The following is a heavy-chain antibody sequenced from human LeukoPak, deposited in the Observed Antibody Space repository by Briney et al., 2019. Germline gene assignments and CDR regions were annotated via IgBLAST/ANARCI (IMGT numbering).Heavy chain of an antibody. CDR1: GFTFSNFW. Sequence: PGGSLRLSCAASGFTFSNFWMHWVRQAPGKGLVWVALIYGDGSFTRYADSVKGRFTISRDNAKNTVYLQMNSLRAEDTAVYYCARDSGYSSSWYTITYYFDYWGQGTLVTVSS. V-gene: IGHV3-74*01. CDR2: IYGDGSFT. CDR3: ARDSGYSSSWYTITYYFDY. J-gene: IGHJ4*02. D-gene: IGHD6-13*01.